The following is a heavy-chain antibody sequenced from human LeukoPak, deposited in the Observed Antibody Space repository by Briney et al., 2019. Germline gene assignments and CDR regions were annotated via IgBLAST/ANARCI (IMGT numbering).Heavy chain of an antibody. J-gene: IGHJ3*01. V-gene: IGHV3-72*01. CDR1: GLTVSSYS. D-gene: IGHD5-12*01. CDR3: TRGYSGADVYAFDV. CDR2: ISNRAKRYTT. Sequence: GGSLRLSCAASGLTVSSYSMNWVRQAPGKGLEWVGRISNRAKRYTTEYATSVKGRFTISRDDSRDSLYLQMNDLKTEDTAVYHCTRGYSGADVYAFDVWGQGTMVTVSS.